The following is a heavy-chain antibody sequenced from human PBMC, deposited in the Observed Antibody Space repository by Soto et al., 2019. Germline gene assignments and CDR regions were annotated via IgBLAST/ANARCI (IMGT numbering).Heavy chain of an antibody. CDR3: ARDFWAVPPXGYYYGMDV. Sequence: QVQLVQSGAEVKKPGASVKVSCKASGYTFTGYYXHWVRXAPGQGLEWMGWINPNSGGTNYAQKFQGWVTMTRDTSISTAYMELSRLRSDDTAVYYCARDFWAVPPXGYYYGMDVWGQGTTVTVSS. V-gene: IGHV1-2*04. CDR1: GYTFTGYY. CDR2: INPNSGGT. J-gene: IGHJ6*02. D-gene: IGHD2-2*01.